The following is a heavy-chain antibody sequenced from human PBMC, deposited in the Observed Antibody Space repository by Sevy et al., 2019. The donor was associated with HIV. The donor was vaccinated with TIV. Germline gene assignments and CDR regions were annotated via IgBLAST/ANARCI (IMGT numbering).Heavy chain of an antibody. J-gene: IGHJ5*02. D-gene: IGHD6-13*01. V-gene: IGHV3-9*01. Sequence: GGSLRLSCAPSGFTFDDYARHWVRQAPGKGLEWVSGISWKSGSIGYADSVKGRFTISRDNAKNSLYLQMNSLRADDTALYYCAKEVYGGIAAAGTGEFDPWGQGTLVTVSS. CDR1: GFTFDDYA. CDR2: ISWKSGSI. CDR3: AKEVYGGIAAAGTGEFDP.